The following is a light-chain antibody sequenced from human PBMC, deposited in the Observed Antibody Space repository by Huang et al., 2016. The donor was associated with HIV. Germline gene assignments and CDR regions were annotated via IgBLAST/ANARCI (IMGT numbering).Light chain of an antibody. CDR1: QSISSY. CDR2: AAS. V-gene: IGKV1-39*01. CDR3: QQSYSTPLFT. Sequence: DIQMTQSPSSLSASVGDRVTITCRASQSISSYLNWYQQRPGKAPKLLIYAASSLQSGVPSRLSGSGAGTDFTLTISSLQPEDFGTYYCQQSYSTPLFTFGPGTKVDIK. J-gene: IGKJ3*01.